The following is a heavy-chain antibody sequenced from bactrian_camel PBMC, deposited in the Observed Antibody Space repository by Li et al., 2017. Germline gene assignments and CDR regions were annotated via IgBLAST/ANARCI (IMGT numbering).Heavy chain of an antibody. D-gene: IGHD2*01. J-gene: IGHJ4*01. Sequence: HVQLVESGGGSINPGGSLRLSCAASGYSFGRGCMGWFRQAPGKEREGVARIDSRGTTEYVDSVKGRFTLSQDKAKNTLYLQMNSLKPEDTAMYYCAADRRLTRIAHCGSWSKRPTSPSGVRGPRSPSP. CDR2: IDSRGTT. CDR1: GYSFGRGC. CDR3: AADRRLTRIAHCGSWSKRPTSPS. V-gene: IGHV3S55*01.